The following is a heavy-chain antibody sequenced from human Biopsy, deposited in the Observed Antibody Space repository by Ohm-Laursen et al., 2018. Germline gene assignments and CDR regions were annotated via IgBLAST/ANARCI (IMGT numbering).Heavy chain of an antibody. CDR1: GYNFTGYY. Sequence: SVKVSCKPSGYNFTGYYIHWVRQAPGQGLEWMGMINPSGSTTSYPQIFQGRVTMTRDTSKSTVYMELSSLRSADTAVYFCARNTGWYGDLYYFDYWGQGTLVTVSS. CDR3: ARNTGWYGDLYYFDY. V-gene: IGHV1-46*01. D-gene: IGHD6-19*01. CDR2: INPSGSTT. J-gene: IGHJ4*02.